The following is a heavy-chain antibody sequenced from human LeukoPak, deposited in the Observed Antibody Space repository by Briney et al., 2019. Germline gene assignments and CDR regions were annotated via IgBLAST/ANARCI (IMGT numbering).Heavy chain of an antibody. Sequence: GGSLRLSCAASGFTFSSYGMHWVRQAPGKGLEWVAVIWYDGSNKYYADSVKGRFTISRDNSKNTLYLQMNSLRTEDTAVYYCARDRADSSGWFNYWYFALWGRGTLVTVSS. D-gene: IGHD6-19*01. CDR3: ARDRADSSGWFNYWYFAL. CDR1: GFTFSSYG. CDR2: IWYDGSNK. J-gene: IGHJ2*01. V-gene: IGHV3-33*01.